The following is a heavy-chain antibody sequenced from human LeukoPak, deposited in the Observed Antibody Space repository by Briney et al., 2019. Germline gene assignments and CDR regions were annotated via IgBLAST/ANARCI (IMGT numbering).Heavy chain of an antibody. CDR3: ARGADRLLWFGEGGQYYFDY. CDR1: GYTFTGYY. Sequence: ASVKVSCKASGYTFTGYYMHWVRQAPGQGLAWMGWINPNSGGTNYAQKFQGRVTMTRYTSISTAYMELSRLRSDDTAVYYCARGADRLLWFGEGGQYYFDYWGQGTLVTVSS. D-gene: IGHD3-10*01. CDR2: INPNSGGT. J-gene: IGHJ4*02. V-gene: IGHV1-2*02.